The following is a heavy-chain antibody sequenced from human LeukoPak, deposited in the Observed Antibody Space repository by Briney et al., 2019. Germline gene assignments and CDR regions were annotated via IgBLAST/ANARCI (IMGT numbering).Heavy chain of an antibody. J-gene: IGHJ2*01. CDR2: IYHSGST. CDR1: GGSISSGGYS. Sequence: SETLSLTCAVSGGSISSGGYSWSWIRQPPGKGLEWIGYIYHSGSTYYNPSLKSRVTISVDRSKNQFSLKLSSVTAADTAVYYCARRPTIAVAWWYFDLWGRGTLVTVSS. CDR3: ARRPTIAVAWWYFDL. D-gene: IGHD6-19*01. V-gene: IGHV4-30-2*01.